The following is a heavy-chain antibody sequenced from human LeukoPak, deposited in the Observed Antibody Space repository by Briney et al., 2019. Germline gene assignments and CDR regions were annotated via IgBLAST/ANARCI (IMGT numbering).Heavy chain of an antibody. CDR2: IIPILDMT. J-gene: IGHJ4*02. V-gene: IGHV1-69*04. CDR3: ARDVYYDSSGYHSHTFDY. D-gene: IGHD3-22*01. CDR1: GGTFSSYA. Sequence: SVKVSCKASGGTFSSYAISWVRQAPGQGLEWMGRIIPILDMTDYAQKFQGGVTITADKSTSTAYMELSSLRSEDTAVYYCARDVYYDSSGYHSHTFDYWGQGTLVTVSS.